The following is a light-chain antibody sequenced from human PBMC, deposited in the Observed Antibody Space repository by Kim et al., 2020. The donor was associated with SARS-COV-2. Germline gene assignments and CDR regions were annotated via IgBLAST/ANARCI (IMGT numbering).Light chain of an antibody. J-gene: IGLJ2*01. Sequence: YKYVSWYQLRPGSAPKLIIYDLSDRPSEISTRFSGSKSGNAASLTISGLQPEDEADYYCSSYTVTKTLVFGGGTQLTVL. CDR1: YKY. CDR2: DLS. V-gene: IGLV2-14*03. CDR3: SSYTVTKTLV.